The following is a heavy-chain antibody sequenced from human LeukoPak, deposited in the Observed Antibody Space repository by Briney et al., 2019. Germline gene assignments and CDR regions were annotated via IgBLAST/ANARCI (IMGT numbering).Heavy chain of an antibody. CDR1: GFTFSSCW. J-gene: IGHJ3*02. CDR3: ARGCSGGSCHHDAFDI. CDR2: INSDGSST. D-gene: IGHD2-15*01. Sequence: GGSLRLSCAASGFTFSSCWMHWVRQAPGKGLVWVSRINSDGSSTSYADSVKGRFTISRDNAKNTLYLQMNSLRAEDTAVYYCARGCSGGSCHHDAFDIWGQGTMVTVSS. V-gene: IGHV3-74*01.